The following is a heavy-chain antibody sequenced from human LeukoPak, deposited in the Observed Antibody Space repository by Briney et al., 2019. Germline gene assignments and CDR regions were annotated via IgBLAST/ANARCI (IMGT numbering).Heavy chain of an antibody. CDR3: ARRGYYYDSSGYS. J-gene: IGHJ4*02. Sequence: SETLSLTCTVSGGSISSSSYYWGWIRQPPGKGLESIGSIYYSGSTYYNPSLKSRVTISVDTSKNQFSLKLSSVTAADTAVYYCARRGYYYDSSGYSWGQGTLVTVSS. D-gene: IGHD3-22*01. CDR1: GGSISSSSYY. V-gene: IGHV4-39*01. CDR2: IYYSGST.